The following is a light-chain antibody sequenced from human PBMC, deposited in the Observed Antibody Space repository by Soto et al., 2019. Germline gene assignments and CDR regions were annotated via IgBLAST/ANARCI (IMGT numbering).Light chain of an antibody. CDR3: QQYNHWWT. CDR1: QSVSNN. J-gene: IGKJ1*01. CDR2: GAS. Sequence: EIVMTQSPVPLSVSLGERATLSCRASQSVSNNLVWYQQKPGQAPRLLIYGASIRATGIPGRFSGTGSGTECTLTISGLQAEDFAVYYCQQYNHWWTFGQGTKVEI. V-gene: IGKV3-15*01.